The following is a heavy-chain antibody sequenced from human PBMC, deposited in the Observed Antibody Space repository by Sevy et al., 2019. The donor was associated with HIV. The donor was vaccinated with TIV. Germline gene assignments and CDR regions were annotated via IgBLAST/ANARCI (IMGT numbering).Heavy chain of an antibody. CDR1: GGTFSSYA. J-gene: IGHJ5*02. V-gene: IGHV1-69*13. CDR3: ARDHCSSTSCYSVNWFDP. CDR2: IIPIFGTA. Sequence: ASVKVSCKASGGTFSSYAISWVRQAPGQGLEWMGGIIPIFGTANYAQTFQGRVTITADESTSTAYMELSSLRSEDTAVYYCARDHCSSTSCYSVNWFDPWGQGTLVTVSS. D-gene: IGHD2-2*02.